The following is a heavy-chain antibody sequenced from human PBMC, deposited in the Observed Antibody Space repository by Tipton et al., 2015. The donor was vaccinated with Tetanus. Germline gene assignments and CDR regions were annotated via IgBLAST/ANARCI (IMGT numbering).Heavy chain of an antibody. V-gene: IGHV3-33*01. CDR2: SRYDGTDQ. CDR1: GFIFSSYG. J-gene: IGHJ4*02. D-gene: IGHD2-15*01. Sequence: CAASGFIFSSYGIHWVRQAPGKGLEWVAVSRYDGTDQYYADSVKGRFTLSRDNSKNTLYLEMNSLRAEDTALYYCAREADCSGGSCFSGDFDNWGQGTQVTVSS. CDR3: AREADCSGGSCFSGDFDN.